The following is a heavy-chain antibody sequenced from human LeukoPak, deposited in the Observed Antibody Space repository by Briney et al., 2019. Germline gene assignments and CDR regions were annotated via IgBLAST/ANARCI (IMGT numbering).Heavy chain of an antibody. Sequence: GGSLRLSCAASGSTFRNTWMAWVRQAPGKGLEWVANINQDASTKQYVDSGKGRFTISRDNAKNSLYLQMNSLRADDTAIYYCARDQSGSLDYWGQGTLVTVSA. CDR3: ARDQSGSLDY. D-gene: IGHD1-26*01. J-gene: IGHJ4*02. CDR2: INQDASTK. V-gene: IGHV3-7*01. CDR1: GSTFRNTW.